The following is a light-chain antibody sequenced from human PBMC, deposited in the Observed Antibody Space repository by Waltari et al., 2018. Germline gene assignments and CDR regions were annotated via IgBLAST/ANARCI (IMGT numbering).Light chain of an antibody. Sequence: QSVLTQPPSASGTPGQRVTISCSGSSSTIGSIYVYWYQQLPGSAPKLLISRDNRRPSGVPDLCSAAKSGTSASLAISGLRSEDEADYYCAAWDDSLGGLVFGGGTKLTVL. CDR3: AAWDDSLGGLV. V-gene: IGLV1-47*01. J-gene: IGLJ2*01. CDR2: RDN. CDR1: SSTIGSIY.